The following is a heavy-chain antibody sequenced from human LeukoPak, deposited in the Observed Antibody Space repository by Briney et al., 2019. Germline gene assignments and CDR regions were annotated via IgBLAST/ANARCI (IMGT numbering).Heavy chain of an antibody. Sequence: GGSLRLSCAAPGFTFSSYAMHWVRQAPGKGLEWVAVISYDGSNKYYADSVKGRFTISRDNSKNTLYLQMNSLRAEDTAVYYCAKEGGYGELSSYFDYWGQGTLVTVSS. CDR2: ISYDGSNK. CDR3: AKEGGYGELSSYFDY. CDR1: GFTFSSYA. V-gene: IGHV3-30*04. D-gene: IGHD3-16*02. J-gene: IGHJ4*02.